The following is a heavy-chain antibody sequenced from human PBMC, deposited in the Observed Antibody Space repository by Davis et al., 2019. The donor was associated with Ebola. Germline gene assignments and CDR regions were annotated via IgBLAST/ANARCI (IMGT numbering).Heavy chain of an antibody. D-gene: IGHD3-3*01. Sequence: GESLKISCAASGFTFSIYSMNWVRQAPGKGLEWVSYISSGGSSIYYADSVRGRFTISRDNAKNSLYLQMNSLRAEDTAVYYCARRSWSGYVDYWGQGTLVTVSS. V-gene: IGHV3-48*03. J-gene: IGHJ4*02. CDR3: ARRSWSGYVDY. CDR1: GFTFSIYS. CDR2: ISSGGSSI.